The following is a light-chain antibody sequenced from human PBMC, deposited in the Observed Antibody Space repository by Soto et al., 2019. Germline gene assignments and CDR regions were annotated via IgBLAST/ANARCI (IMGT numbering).Light chain of an antibody. Sequence: DIQMTQSPSSLSASVGDRVTITCRASQDIRNELGWYQQKPGKATKRLHYAASSLQSGVPSRYXDSGSGTEFTRTIGSLQPEDFAAYYCLQHNNYPPLTVGGRTEIEI. V-gene: IGKV1-17*01. CDR1: QDIRNE. J-gene: IGKJ4*01. CDR2: AAS. CDR3: LQHNNYPPLT.